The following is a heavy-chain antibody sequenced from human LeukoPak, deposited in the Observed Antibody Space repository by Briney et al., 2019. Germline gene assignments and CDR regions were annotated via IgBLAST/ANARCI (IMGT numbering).Heavy chain of an antibody. Sequence: GGSLRLSCAASGFTFSSYSMNWVRQAPGKGLEWVSSISSSSSYIYYADSVKGRFTISRDNAKNSLYLQMNSLRAEDTAVYYCARYRYSNYGGCWFDPWGQGTLVTVSS. D-gene: IGHD4-11*01. V-gene: IGHV3-21*01. CDR3: ARYRYSNYGGCWFDP. CDR1: GFTFSSYS. J-gene: IGHJ5*02. CDR2: ISSSSSYI.